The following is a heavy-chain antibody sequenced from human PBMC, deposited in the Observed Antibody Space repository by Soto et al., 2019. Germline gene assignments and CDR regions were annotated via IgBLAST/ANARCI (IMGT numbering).Heavy chain of an antibody. Sequence: GSLRLSCAASGFTFSSYWMHWVRQAPGEGLVWVSRIKGDGISTNYADYVKGRFTISRDNAKDKVFLQMNGLSADDTAVYYCARGAMGNYYNDYWGQGTLVTVSS. J-gene: IGHJ4*02. CDR1: GFTFSSYW. CDR3: ARGAMGNYYNDY. CDR2: IKGDGIST. V-gene: IGHV3-74*01. D-gene: IGHD3-10*01.